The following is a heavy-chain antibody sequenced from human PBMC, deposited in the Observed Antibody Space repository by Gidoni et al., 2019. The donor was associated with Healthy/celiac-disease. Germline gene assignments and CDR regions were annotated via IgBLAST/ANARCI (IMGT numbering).Heavy chain of an antibody. J-gene: IGHJ3*02. D-gene: IGHD3-22*01. Sequence: QVQLVESGGGVVQPGRSLRLSCEASGFTFSSYAMPGVRQAPGKGLEGVAVISYDGSNKDYADSVKGRFTISRDNSKNTLYLQMNSLRAEDTAVYYCARETYYYDSSGYYDLAFDIWGQGTMVTVSS. CDR1: GFTFSSYA. CDR3: ARETYYYDSSGYYDLAFDI. CDR2: ISYDGSNK. V-gene: IGHV3-30-3*01.